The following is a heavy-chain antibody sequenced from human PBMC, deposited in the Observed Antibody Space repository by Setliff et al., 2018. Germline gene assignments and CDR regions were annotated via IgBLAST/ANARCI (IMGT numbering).Heavy chain of an antibody. V-gene: IGHV3-53*01. D-gene: IGHD3-22*01. CDR1: GFTFRDYS. CDR2: IDQASHP. CDR3: ARAHRYFSDTSGYFYDQGRSAFDV. J-gene: IGHJ3*01. Sequence: GESLKISCATSGFTFRDYSLTWVRQAPGKGLEWVSGIDQASHPYYPDSMKGRFAISRDNSRNTISLQINDLGAEDTALYYCARAHRYFSDTSGYFYDQGRSAFDVWGQGTMVTVSS.